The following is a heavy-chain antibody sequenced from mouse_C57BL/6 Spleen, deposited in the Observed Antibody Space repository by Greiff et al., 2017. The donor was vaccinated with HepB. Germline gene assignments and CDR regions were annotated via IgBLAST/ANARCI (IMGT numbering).Heavy chain of an antibody. CDR2: INYDGSST. J-gene: IGHJ4*01. CDR3: AREVHYYGSSPYAMDY. V-gene: IGHV5-16*01. Sequence: EVQRVESEGGLVQPGSSMKLSCTASGFTFSDYYMAWVRQVPEKGLEWVANINYDGSSTYYLDSLKSRFIISRDNAKNILYLQMSSLKSEDTATYDCAREVHYYGSSPYAMDYWGQGTSVTVSS. CDR1: GFTFSDYY. D-gene: IGHD1-1*01.